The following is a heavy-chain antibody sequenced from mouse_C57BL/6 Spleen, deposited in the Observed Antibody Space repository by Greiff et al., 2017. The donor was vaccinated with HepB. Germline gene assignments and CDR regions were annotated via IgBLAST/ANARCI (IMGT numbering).Heavy chain of an antibody. CDR2: IHPNSGST. CDR3: AREGTAQASFAY. Sequence: QVQLQQPGAELAKPGASVKLSCKASGYTFTSYWMHWVKQRPGQGLEWIGMIHPNSGSTNYNEKFKSKATLTVDKSSSTAYMQLSSLTSEDSAVYYCAREGTAQASFAYWGQGTLVTVSA. V-gene: IGHV1-64*01. CDR1: GYTFTSYW. J-gene: IGHJ3*01. D-gene: IGHD3-2*02.